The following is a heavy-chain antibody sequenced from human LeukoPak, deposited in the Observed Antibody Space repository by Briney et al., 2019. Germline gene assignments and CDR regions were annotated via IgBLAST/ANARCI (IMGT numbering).Heavy chain of an antibody. CDR3: AVTRYCSSAGCYSYFQD. Sequence: GGSLRLSCAASGFSFRTYWMHWVRQVPGKGLVWVSRISSDGSTTTYADSVKGRFTISRDNAKNTLYLQMNSLRAEDTAVYYCAVTRYCSSAGCYSYFQDWSQGTLVTVSS. CDR1: GFSFRTYW. J-gene: IGHJ1*01. CDR2: ISSDGSTT. V-gene: IGHV3-74*01. D-gene: IGHD2-2*01.